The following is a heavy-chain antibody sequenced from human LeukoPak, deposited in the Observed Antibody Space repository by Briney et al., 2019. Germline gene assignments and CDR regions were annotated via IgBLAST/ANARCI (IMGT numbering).Heavy chain of an antibody. CDR1: GYSISSGYY. CDR2: IYHSGST. D-gene: IGHD2-2*02. J-gene: IGHJ4*02. V-gene: IGHV4-38-2*02. Sequence: PSETLSLTCTVSGYSISSGYYWGWIRQPPGKGLEWIGSIYHSGSTYYNPSLKSRVTISVDPSKNQFSLKLSSVTAAVTAVYYCARVVPAAILAYWGQGTLVTVSS. CDR3: ARVVPAAILAY.